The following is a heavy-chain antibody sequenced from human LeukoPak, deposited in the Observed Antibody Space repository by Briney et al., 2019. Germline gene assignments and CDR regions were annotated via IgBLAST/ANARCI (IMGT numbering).Heavy chain of an antibody. CDR1: GFTFSSYS. V-gene: IGHV3-21*04. CDR3: AKLGDILTGYPYYFDY. J-gene: IGHJ4*01. D-gene: IGHD3-9*01. Sequence: GGSLRLSCAASGFTFSSYSMNWVRQAPGKGLEWVASISGSNSYIYYADSVKGRCTISRDNAKNTLYLQMSSLKAKDTAVYYCAKLGDILTGYPYYFDYWGQGTMVTVSS. CDR2: ISGSNSYI.